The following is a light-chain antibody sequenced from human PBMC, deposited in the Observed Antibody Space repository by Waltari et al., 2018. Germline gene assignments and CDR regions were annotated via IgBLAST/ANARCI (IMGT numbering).Light chain of an antibody. CDR2: ECS. CDR1: QLGDIY. V-gene: IGLV3-1*01. CDR3: QAWDSSTVV. Sequence: SYELTQPPSVSVSPGQTASITCSGDQLGDIYACWYKQKPGQSPVLVLDECSKRPSGYTERFSGSNARNTATLTISGTQAVDDADYYCQAWDSSTVVFGGGTKLTVL. J-gene: IGLJ2*01.